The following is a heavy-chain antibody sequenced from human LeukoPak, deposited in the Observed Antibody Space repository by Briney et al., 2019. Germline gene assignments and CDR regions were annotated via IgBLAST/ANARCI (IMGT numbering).Heavy chain of an antibody. V-gene: IGHV1-69*13. CDR3: ARELTYYDSSGYEH. J-gene: IGHJ1*01. Sequence: AASVKVSCKASGGTFSSYAISWVRQAPGQGLEWMGGIIPIFGTANYAQKFQGRVTITADESTSTAYMELSSLRSEDTAVYYCARELTYYDSSGYEHWGQGTLVTVSS. D-gene: IGHD3-22*01. CDR2: IIPIFGTA. CDR1: GGTFSSYA.